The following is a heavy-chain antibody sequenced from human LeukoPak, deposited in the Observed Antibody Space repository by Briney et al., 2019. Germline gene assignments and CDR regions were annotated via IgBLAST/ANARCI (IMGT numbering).Heavy chain of an antibody. CDR2: IYTSGST. V-gene: IGHV4-4*07. CDR1: GGSISNSY. J-gene: IGHJ3*02. Sequence: SETLSLTCTVSGGSISNSYWSWIRQPAGKGLEWIGRIYTSGSTNYNPSLKSRVTMSVDTSKNQFSLKLSSVTAADTAVYYCARDRQWLVGAFDIWGQGTMVTVSS. CDR3: ARDRQWLVGAFDI. D-gene: IGHD6-19*01.